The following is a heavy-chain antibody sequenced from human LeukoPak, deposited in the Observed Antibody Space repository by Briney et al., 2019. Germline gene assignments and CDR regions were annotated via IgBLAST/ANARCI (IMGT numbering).Heavy chain of an antibody. V-gene: IGHV1-69*06. CDR1: GGTFSSYA. CDR3: ARGDTITMVRRHAFDI. Sequence: SVKVSCKASGGTFSSYAISWVRQAPGQGLEWMGGIIPIFGTANYAQKFQGRVTITADKSTSIAYMELSSLRSEDTAVYYCARGDTITMVRRHAFDIWGQGTMVTVSS. D-gene: IGHD3-10*01. CDR2: IIPIFGTA. J-gene: IGHJ3*02.